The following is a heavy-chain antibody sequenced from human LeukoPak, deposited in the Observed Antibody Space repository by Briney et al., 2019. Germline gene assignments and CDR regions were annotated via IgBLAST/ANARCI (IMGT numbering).Heavy chain of an antibody. V-gene: IGHV4-34*01. Sequence: PSETLSLTCAVSGESFSGYFWTWIRQPPGKGLEWIGESNHFGSTNYNPSLKIRVTISVDTSKNQFSLKLSSVTAADTAVYYCAREYCSGGRCYYNWFDPWGQGTLVTVSS. J-gene: IGHJ5*02. D-gene: IGHD2-15*01. CDR3: AREYCSGGRCYYNWFDP. CDR1: GESFSGYF. CDR2: SNHFGST.